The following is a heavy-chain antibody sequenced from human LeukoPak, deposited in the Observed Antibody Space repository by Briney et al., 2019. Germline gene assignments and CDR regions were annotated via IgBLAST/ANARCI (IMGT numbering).Heavy chain of an antibody. V-gene: IGHV4-59*01. CDR2: VYYSGTT. CDR1: GASISNFY. J-gene: IGHJ4*02. D-gene: IGHD3-10*01. CDR3: ARALRVKFDY. Sequence: SETLSLTCTVSGASISNFYWSWIRQPPGKGLEWIGEVYYSGTTKYNPYLKSRVTISVDASKYQFSLKLSSVTAADTAVYYCARALRVKFDYWGQGLLVTVPS.